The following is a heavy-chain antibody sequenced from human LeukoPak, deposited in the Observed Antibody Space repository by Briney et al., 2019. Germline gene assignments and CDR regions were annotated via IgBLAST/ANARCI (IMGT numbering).Heavy chain of an antibody. CDR3: AKAGWFGELHDAFDI. CDR1: GFTFSSYA. D-gene: IGHD3-10*01. V-gene: IGHV3-23*01. Sequence: GGSLRLSCAASGFTFSSYAMSWVRQAPGKGLEWVSAISGSGGSTCYADSVKGRFTISRDNSKNTLYLQMNSLRAEDTAVYYCAKAGWFGELHDAFDIWGQGTMVTVSS. CDR2: ISGSGGST. J-gene: IGHJ3*02.